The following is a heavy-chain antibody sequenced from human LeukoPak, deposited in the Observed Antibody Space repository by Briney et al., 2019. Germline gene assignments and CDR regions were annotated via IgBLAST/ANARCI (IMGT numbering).Heavy chain of an antibody. V-gene: IGHV4-59*11. CDR2: TYYSGST. J-gene: IGHJ4*02. CDR3: ARVVYSSGYSYYFDY. CDR1: GGSISSHY. D-gene: IGHD3-22*01. Sequence: SETLSLTCTVSGGSISSHYWSWIRQPPGKGLXXXXYTYYSGSTNYNPPLKSRVTISVDTSKNQFSLKLSSVTAADTAVYYCARVVYSSGYSYYFDYWGQGTLVTVSS.